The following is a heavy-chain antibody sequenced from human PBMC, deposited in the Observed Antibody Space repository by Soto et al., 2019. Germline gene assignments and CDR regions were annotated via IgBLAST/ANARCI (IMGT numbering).Heavy chain of an antibody. D-gene: IGHD3-3*01. CDR2: ISAGGVST. Sequence: GGSLRLSCAATGSTFGFNALSWVRQAPGKGLEWVSSISAGGVSTNYADSVRGRFTISRDNYRDFVYLEISSLTGDDAAVYYCAKDFERSAFDHWGQGTPVTVSS. CDR1: GSTFGFNA. CDR3: AKDFERSAFDH. J-gene: IGHJ4*02. V-gene: IGHV3-23*01.